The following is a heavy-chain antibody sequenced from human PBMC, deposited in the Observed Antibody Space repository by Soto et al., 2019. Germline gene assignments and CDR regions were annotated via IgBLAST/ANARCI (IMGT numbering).Heavy chain of an antibody. D-gene: IGHD3-22*01. CDR1: GGSFSGYY. J-gene: IGHJ6*02. Sequence: SETLSLTCAVYGGSFSGYYWSWIRQPPGKGLEWIGEINHSGSTNYNPSLKSRVTISVDTSKNQFSLKLSSVTAADTAVYYCARAGGYYDSSCDRYYYYYGMDVWGQGTTVTV. CDR3: ARAGGYYDSSCDRYYYYYGMDV. V-gene: IGHV4-34*01. CDR2: INHSGST.